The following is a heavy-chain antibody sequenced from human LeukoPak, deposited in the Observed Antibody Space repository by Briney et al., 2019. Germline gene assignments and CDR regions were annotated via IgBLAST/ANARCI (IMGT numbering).Heavy chain of an antibody. Sequence: GGSLRLSCAASGFTFSSYEMNWVRQAPGKGLEWVSYISSSGSTIYYADSVKGRFTISRDNAKNTLYLQMNSLRPEDTAVYYCARDMRGGNSSPPAWGQGTLVTVSS. D-gene: IGHD4-23*01. J-gene: IGHJ5*02. CDR3: ARDMRGGNSSPPA. CDR2: ISSSGSTI. V-gene: IGHV3-48*03. CDR1: GFTFSSYE.